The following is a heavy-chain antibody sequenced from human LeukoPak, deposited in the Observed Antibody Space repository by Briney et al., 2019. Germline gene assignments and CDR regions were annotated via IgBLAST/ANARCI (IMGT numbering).Heavy chain of an antibody. D-gene: IGHD5-18*01. Sequence: SETLSLTCTVSGGSISSYYWSWIRQPPGKGLEWIGYIYYSGSTNYNPSLKSRVTISVDVSKNQFSLKLSSVTAADTAVYYCARALRGGNSYGYLGSWGQGSLVTVSS. CDR2: IYYSGST. CDR1: GGSISSYY. CDR3: ARALRGGNSYGYLGS. J-gene: IGHJ4*02. V-gene: IGHV4-59*01.